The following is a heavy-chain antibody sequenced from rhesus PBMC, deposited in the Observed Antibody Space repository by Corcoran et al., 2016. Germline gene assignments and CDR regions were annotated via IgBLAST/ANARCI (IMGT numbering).Heavy chain of an antibody. CDR1: GGSISSTY. J-gene: IGHJ4*01. D-gene: IGHD1-44*01. CDR3: ARRGNYGYFDY. Sequence: QVQLQESGPGLVKPSETLSLICAVSGGSISSTYWSWIRQAPGNGLEWIGRHFGRGGGTDDNTPLKNRVTISTDTSKNQFSLKLNSVTAADTAVYYCARRGNYGYFDYWGQGVLVTVSS. V-gene: IGHV4-160*01. CDR2: HFGRGGGT.